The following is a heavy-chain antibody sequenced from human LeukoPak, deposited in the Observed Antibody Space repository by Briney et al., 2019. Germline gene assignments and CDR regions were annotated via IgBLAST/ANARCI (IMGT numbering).Heavy chain of an antibody. V-gene: IGHV3-53*01. CDR2: IYSGGST. D-gene: IGHD3-3*01. J-gene: IGHJ3*02. CDR3: ARALITIFGVVENAFDI. CDR1: GFTVSSNY. Sequence: GGSLRLSCAASGFTVSSNYMSWVRQAPGKGLEWVSVIYSGGSTYYADSVKGRFTISRDNSKNTLYLQMNSLRAEDTAAYYCARALITIFGVVENAFDIWGQGTMVTVSS.